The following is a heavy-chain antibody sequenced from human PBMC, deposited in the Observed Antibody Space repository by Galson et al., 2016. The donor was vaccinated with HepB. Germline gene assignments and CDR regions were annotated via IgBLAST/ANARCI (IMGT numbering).Heavy chain of an antibody. V-gene: IGHV3-30*18. J-gene: IGHJ4*02. D-gene: IGHD3-16*02. CDR1: GFTFSSYG. Sequence: SLRLSCAASGFTFSSYGMHWVRQAPGKGLEWVAVISYDGSNKYYADSVKGRFTISRDNSKNTLYLQMNSLRAEDTAAYYCAKDPAPVSLLSFDYWGQGTLVTVSS. CDR3: AKDPAPVSLLSFDY. CDR2: ISYDGSNK.